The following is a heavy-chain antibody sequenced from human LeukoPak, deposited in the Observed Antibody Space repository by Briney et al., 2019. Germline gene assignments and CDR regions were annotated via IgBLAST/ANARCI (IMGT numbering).Heavy chain of an antibody. J-gene: IGHJ6*02. V-gene: IGHV4-4*07. CDR1: GGSISSYY. Sequence: SETLSLTCTVSGGSISSYYWSWIRQPAGKVLEWIGRIYTSGSTNYNPSLKSRVTMSVDTSKNQFSLKLSSVTAADTAVYYCARGTAMVEGYYYYGMDVWGQGTTVTVSS. CDR2: IYTSGST. D-gene: IGHD5-18*01. CDR3: ARGTAMVEGYYYYGMDV.